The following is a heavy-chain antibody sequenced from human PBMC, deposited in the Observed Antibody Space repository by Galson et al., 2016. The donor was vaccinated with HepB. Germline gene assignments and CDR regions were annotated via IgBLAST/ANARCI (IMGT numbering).Heavy chain of an antibody. D-gene: IGHD3-10*01. CDR3: VRRRYGSGNYRFFDY. CDR2: IRSKGFGGTA. J-gene: IGHJ4*02. Sequence: SLRLSCAGSGFPFGDSAMSWFRQAPGKGPEWVGFIRSKGFGGTAEYAASVKGRFTISRDDSKSIAYLQMNSLKTEDTAMYYCVRRRYGSGNYRFFDYWGQGSLVTFSS. V-gene: IGHV3-49*03. CDR1: GFPFGDSA.